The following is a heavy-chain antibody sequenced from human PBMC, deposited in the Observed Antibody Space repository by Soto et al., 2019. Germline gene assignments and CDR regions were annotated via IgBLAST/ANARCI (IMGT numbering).Heavy chain of an antibody. CDR3: ATYQPPDFDP. V-gene: IGHV4-30-4*08. J-gene: IGHJ5*02. D-gene: IGHD2-2*01. Sequence: SETLSLTCSVSGASIGSGDDHWTWIRQSPGKGLEWIGYISDSGSTFYNPSLRSRLTIALDTSKNHFSLKLNSVTAADTAVYYCATYQPPDFDPWGQGIPVTVSS. CDR2: ISDSGST. CDR1: GASIGSGDDH.